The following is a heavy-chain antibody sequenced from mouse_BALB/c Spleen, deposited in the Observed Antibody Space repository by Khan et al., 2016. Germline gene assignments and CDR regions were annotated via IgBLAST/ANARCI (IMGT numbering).Heavy chain of an antibody. CDR2: IDPYNGGT. J-gene: IGHJ2*01. CDR3: AREGITTVVAKGLDY. D-gene: IGHD1-1*01. Sequence: VQLKQSGPELVKPGASVKVSCKASGYAFTSYNMYWVKQSHGKSLEWIGYIDPYNGGTSYNQKFKGKATLTVDKSSSTAYLHLNSLTSEDSAVXYCAREGITTVVAKGLDYWGQGTTLTVSS. CDR1: GYAFTSYN. V-gene: IGHV1S135*01.